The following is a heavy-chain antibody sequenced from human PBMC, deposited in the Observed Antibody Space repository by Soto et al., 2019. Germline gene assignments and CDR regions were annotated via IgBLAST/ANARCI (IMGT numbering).Heavy chain of an antibody. J-gene: IGHJ6*02. CDR2: ISWGGGST. CDR1: GFTFDDYT. D-gene: IGHD2-21*02. V-gene: IGHV3-43*01. CDR3: AITPSGGLNMYV. Sequence: EVQLVESGGVVVQPGGSLRLSCAASGFTFDDYTMHWVRQAPGKGLEWVSLISWGGGSTYYADSVKGRFTISRDNSKTSLYLQINSLRTEDTALYYCAITPSGGLNMYVRGQGTTLTVSS.